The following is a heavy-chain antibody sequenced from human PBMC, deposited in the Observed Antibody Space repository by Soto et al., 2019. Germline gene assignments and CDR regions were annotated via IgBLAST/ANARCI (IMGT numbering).Heavy chain of an antibody. Sequence: SCKASGGTFSSYAISWVRQMPGKGLEWMGTIYPGDSDTRYSPSFQGQVTISADRSTSTAYLQWNSLKASDTAMYFCARNKGYCSSISCYGMDVWGQGAAVTVSS. CDR1: GGTFSSYA. CDR2: IYPGDSDT. V-gene: IGHV5-51*01. J-gene: IGHJ6*02. CDR3: ARNKGYCSSISCYGMDV. D-gene: IGHD2-2*01.